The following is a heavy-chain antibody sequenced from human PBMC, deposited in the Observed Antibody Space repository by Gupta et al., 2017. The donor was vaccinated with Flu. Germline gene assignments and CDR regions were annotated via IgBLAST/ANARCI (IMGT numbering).Heavy chain of an antibody. V-gene: IGHV1-2*02. J-gene: IGHJ6*02. Sequence: TGYYMHWVRQAPGQGLEWMGWINPNSGGTNYAQKFQGRVTMTRDTSISTAYMELSRLRSDDTAVYYCARVGKYGGNSVYYYGMDVWGQGTT. CDR1: TGYY. CDR2: INPNSGGT. D-gene: IGHD2-21*02. CDR3: ARVGKYGGNSVYYYGMDV.